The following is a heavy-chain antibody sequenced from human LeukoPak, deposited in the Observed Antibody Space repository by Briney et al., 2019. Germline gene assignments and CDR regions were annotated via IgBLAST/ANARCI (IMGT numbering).Heavy chain of an antibody. CDR3: ARLSYYYGSGSYSLIDY. D-gene: IGHD3-10*01. CDR2: IYYSGST. CDR1: GGSISSSSLY. J-gene: IGHJ4*02. V-gene: IGHV4-39*01. Sequence: SSETLSLTCTVSGGSISSSSLYWGWIRQPPGKGLEWIGSIYYSGSTYYNSSLKSRVTISVDTSKNQFSLKLSSATAADTAVYYCARLSYYYGSGSYSLIDYWGQGTLVTVSS.